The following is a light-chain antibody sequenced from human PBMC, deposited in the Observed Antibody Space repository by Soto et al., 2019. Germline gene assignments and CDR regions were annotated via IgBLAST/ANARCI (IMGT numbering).Light chain of an antibody. CDR3: QQYNGYWT. J-gene: IGKJ1*01. V-gene: IGKV1-5*03. Sequence: DIQMTQSPSTLSASVGDRVTITCRASQSISNSLAWYQQKPGKAPKLLIYEASSLKSGVPSRFSGSGSGTEYTLTISSLQTDDSATYYCQQYNGYWTFGQGTKVEIK. CDR1: QSISNS. CDR2: EAS.